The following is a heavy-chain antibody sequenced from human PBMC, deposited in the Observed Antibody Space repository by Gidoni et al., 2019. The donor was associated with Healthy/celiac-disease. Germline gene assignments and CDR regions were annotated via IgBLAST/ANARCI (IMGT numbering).Heavy chain of an antibody. CDR1: GGSISSSSYY. Sequence: QLQLQESGPGLVTPSETLSLTCTVSGGSISSSSYYWGWIRQPPGKGLEWIGSIYYSGCTYYNPSLKSRVTISVDTSKNQFSLKLSSVTAADTAVYYCARPPPHYCSSTSCYSNDAFDIWGQGTMVTVSS. D-gene: IGHD2-2*02. CDR2: IYYSGCT. CDR3: ARPPPHYCSSTSCYSNDAFDI. V-gene: IGHV4-39*01. J-gene: IGHJ3*02.